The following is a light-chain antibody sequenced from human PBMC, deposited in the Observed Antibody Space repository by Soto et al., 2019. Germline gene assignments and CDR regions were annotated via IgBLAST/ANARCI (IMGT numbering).Light chain of an antibody. J-gene: IGLJ2*01. V-gene: IGLV2-14*01. CDR2: EVS. CDR1: SSDVGGYNY. CDR3: SSYTSSSTEVL. Sequence: QSALTQPASVSGSPGQSITISCTGTSSDVGGYNYVSWYQQHPGKAPKLMIYEVSYRPSGVSNRFSGSKSGNTASLTISGLQDEDEADYYCSSYTSSSTEVLFGGGTKVTVL.